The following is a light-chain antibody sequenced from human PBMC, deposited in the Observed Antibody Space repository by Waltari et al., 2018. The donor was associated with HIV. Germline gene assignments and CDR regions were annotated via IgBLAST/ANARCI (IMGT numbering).Light chain of an antibody. V-gene: IGKV1-39*01. Sequence: DVKLTQSPSSMSASVGDRVTITCRASQSIGDSLSWFQFRSNKAPKLLIYGASSLQTGVPPRFRGGRSGTDFTLTIVNLQPEDFATYYCQQTYNLPLTFGGGTNVDVK. CDR3: QQTYNLPLT. CDR2: GAS. J-gene: IGKJ4*01. CDR1: QSIGDS.